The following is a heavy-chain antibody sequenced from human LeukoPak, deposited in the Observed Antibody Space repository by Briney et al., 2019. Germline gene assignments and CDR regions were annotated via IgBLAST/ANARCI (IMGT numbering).Heavy chain of an antibody. V-gene: IGHV4-59*01. J-gene: IGHJ4*02. CDR1: GGSITTYS. Sequence: SETLSLTCTVSGGSITTYSWSWIRQPPGKGLEWIGYISYSGSTNNNPSLKSRVTTSLDTSKNQFSLKLTSVTAADSAVYYCAGSSGWSGVLDYWGQGALVTVSS. CDR2: ISYSGST. CDR3: AGSSGWSGVLDY. D-gene: IGHD6-19*01.